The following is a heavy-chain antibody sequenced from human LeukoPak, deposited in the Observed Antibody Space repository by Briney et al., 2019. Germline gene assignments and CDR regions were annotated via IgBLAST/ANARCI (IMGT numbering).Heavy chain of an antibody. CDR2: ISADSATT. D-gene: IGHD3-10*01. CDR3: ARKSASGNYPLDY. CDR1: GFNFGSYS. Sequence: GSLRLSCAASGFNFGSYSMTWVRQAPGKGLEWVSVISADSATTFYADSVKGRFTISRDNAKNTVFLRMSSLRAEDTALYYCARKSASGNYPLDYWGQGTLVTVSS. J-gene: IGHJ4*02. V-gene: IGHV3-23*01.